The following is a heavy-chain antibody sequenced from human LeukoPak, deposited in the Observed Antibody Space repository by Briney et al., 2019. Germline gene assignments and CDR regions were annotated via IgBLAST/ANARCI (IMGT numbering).Heavy chain of an antibody. CDR1: GGSISSSSYY. CDR2: IYYSGST. V-gene: IGHV4-61*05. J-gene: IGHJ4*02. Sequence: SETLSLTCTVSGGSISSSSYYWGWIRQPPGKGLEWIGYIYYSGSTNYNPSLKSRVTISVDTSKNQFSLKLSSVTAADTAVYYCATPSGSYYYFDYWGQGTLVTVSS. D-gene: IGHD1-26*01. CDR3: ATPSGSYYYFDY.